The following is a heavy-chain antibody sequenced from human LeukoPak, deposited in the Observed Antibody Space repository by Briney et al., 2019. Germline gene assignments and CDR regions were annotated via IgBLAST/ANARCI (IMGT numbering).Heavy chain of an antibody. CDR3: AKESGKFDY. CDR1: GLNFGESA. J-gene: IGHJ4*02. Sequence: GGSLRLSCVASGLNFGESAMHWVCQAPGKGLEWVSLISADGGSAFSADSVKGRFSISRDNSKNSLYLQMDSLRSEDIAMYYCAKESGKFDYWGQGTLVVVSS. CDR2: ISADGGSA. V-gene: IGHV3-43*02.